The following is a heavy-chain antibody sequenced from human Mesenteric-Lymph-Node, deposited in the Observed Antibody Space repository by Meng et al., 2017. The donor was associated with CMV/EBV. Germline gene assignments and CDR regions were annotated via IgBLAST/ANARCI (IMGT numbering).Heavy chain of an antibody. V-gene: IGHV3-11*06. CDR3: ARDSNSRDFDY. J-gene: IGHJ4*02. D-gene: IGHD4-23*01. CDR1: GFSFSDYY. Sequence: SCAASGFSFSDYYMAWIRQAPGKGLEWVSYISSTTGYTNYADSVKGRFTISRDNAKDSLYLQMNSLRAEDTAVYYCARDSNSRDFDYWGQGSLVTVSS. CDR2: ISSTTGYT.